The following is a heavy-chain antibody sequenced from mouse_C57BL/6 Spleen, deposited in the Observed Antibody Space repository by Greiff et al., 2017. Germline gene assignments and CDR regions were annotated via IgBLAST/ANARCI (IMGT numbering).Heavy chain of an antibody. V-gene: IGHV1-61*01. CDR2: IYPSDSET. CDR1: GYTFNSSW. CDR3: AREGGKLDY. J-gene: IGHJ2*01. D-gene: IGHD2-1*01. Sequence: VQLQQPGAELVRPGSSVKLSCKASGYTFNSSWMDWVKQRPGQGLEWIGNIYPSDSETHYNQKFKDKATLTVDKSSSTAYMQLSSLTYEDSAVYDCAREGGKLDYGGQGTTLTVSS.